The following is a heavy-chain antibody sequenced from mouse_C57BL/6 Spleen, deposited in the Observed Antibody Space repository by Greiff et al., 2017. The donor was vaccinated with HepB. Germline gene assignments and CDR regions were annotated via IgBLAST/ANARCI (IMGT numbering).Heavy chain of an antibody. CDR2: IYPNSGGT. J-gene: IGHJ2*01. CDR1: GYTFTSYR. D-gene: IGHD1-1*01. Sequence: QVQLQQPGAELVKPGASVKLSCKASGYTFTSYRMHWVKQRPGRGLEWIGRIYPNSGGTKYNEKFKSKATLTVDKPSSTAYMQLSSLTSEDSAVYYCARYRDYGSIFDYWGQGTTLTVSS. V-gene: IGHV1-72*01. CDR3: ARYRDYGSIFDY.